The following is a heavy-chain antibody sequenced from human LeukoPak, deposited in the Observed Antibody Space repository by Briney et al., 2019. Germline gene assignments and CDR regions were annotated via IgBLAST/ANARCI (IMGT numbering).Heavy chain of an antibody. D-gene: IGHD2-21*01. CDR1: GFTFSSYA. J-gene: IGHJ4*02. Sequence: GGSLRLSCSASGFTFSSYAMSWVRQAPGKGLEWVSAISGSGGSTYYADSVKGRFTIYRDNSTTTLYLKMNSPRAEDTAVYYCAKEIGYYFDYWGQGTLVTVSS. CDR3: AKEIGYYFDY. CDR2: ISGSGGST. V-gene: IGHV3-23*01.